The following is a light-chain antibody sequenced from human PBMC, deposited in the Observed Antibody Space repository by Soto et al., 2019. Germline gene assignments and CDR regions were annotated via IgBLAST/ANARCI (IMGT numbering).Light chain of an antibody. CDR1: QSVSSNY. CDR2: GAS. CDR3: QQYGSSPTWT. J-gene: IGKJ1*01. V-gene: IGKV3-20*01. Sequence: ESVLTQSPGTLSLSPGERATLSCRASQSVSSNYLAWYQQKPGQAPRPLIYGASTRATGFPDRFSGSGSGTDFTLTISILEPEDSAVYYCQQYGSSPTWTFGQGTKVEIK.